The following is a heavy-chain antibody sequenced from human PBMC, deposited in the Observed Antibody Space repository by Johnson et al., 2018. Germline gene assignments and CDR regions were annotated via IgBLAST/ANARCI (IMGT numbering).Heavy chain of an antibody. CDR2: IYYSGST. V-gene: IGHV4-31*03. CDR1: GGSISSGAYY. D-gene: IGHD5-12*01. J-gene: IGHJ6*02. CDR3: ARGRKWLRVLDYYYAMDV. Sequence: QVQLQESGPGLVKPSQTLSLTCIVSGGSISSGAYYWSWIRQHPGKGLEWIGYIYYSGSTYYNPSLKSRVTISVDTSKNQFSLKLSSVTVAEPAVYYCARGRKWLRVLDYYYAMDVWGQGTTVTVSS.